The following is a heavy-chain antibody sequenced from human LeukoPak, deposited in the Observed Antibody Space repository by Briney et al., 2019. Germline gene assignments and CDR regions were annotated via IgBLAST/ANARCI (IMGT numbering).Heavy chain of an antibody. D-gene: IGHD6-19*01. Sequence: SETLSLTCAVYGGSFSGYYWSWIRQPPGKGLEWIGEINHSGSTNYNPSLKSRVTISVDASKNQFTLKLSSVTAADTAVYYCARGAIIAVAGTYFDYWGQGTLVTVSS. J-gene: IGHJ4*02. CDR2: INHSGST. CDR3: ARGAIIAVAGTYFDY. V-gene: IGHV4-34*01. CDR1: GGSFSGYY.